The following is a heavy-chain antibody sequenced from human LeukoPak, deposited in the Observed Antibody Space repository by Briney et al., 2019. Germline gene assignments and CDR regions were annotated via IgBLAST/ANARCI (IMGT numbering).Heavy chain of an antibody. V-gene: IGHV1-69*05. CDR3: ARYYCSGGSCYYMDV. D-gene: IGHD2-15*01. CDR2: IISIFGTA. Sequence: SVKVSCKASGGTFSIYAISWGRQAPGQGLEWMGGIISIFGTANYAQKFQGRVTITTDESTSTAYMELRSLRSEDTAVYYCARYYCSGGSCYYMDVWGKGTTVTVSS. CDR1: GGTFSIYA. J-gene: IGHJ6*03.